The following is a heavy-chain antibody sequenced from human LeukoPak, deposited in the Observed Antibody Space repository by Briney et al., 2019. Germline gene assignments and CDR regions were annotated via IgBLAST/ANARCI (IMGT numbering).Heavy chain of an antibody. CDR2: ISHTGDI. Sequence: GGSLRLSCAASGFIFSNFEMNWVRQAPGKGLEWVSHISHTGDIKYADSVKGRFTISRDNSKNSQYLQMTSLRAEDTAVYYCARSSGSYGPFDSWGQGILVTVSS. D-gene: IGHD3-22*01. J-gene: IGHJ5*01. CDR1: GFIFSNFE. V-gene: IGHV3-48*03. CDR3: ARSSGSYGPFDS.